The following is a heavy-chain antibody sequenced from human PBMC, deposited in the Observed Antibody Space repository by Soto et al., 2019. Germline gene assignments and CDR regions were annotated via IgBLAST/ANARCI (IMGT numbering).Heavy chain of an antibody. CDR2: IWYDGSNK. CDR3: ARGAISASPDY. CDR1: GFSFGSYA. D-gene: IGHD6-6*01. V-gene: IGHV3-33*01. Sequence: PGGSLRLSCAAFGFSFGSYAMHWVRQAPGKGLEWLTVIWYDGSNKYYANSVKDRFTISRDNSRNTLYLQMNSLRAEDTAIYYCARGAISASPDYWGQGTRVTVSS. J-gene: IGHJ4*02.